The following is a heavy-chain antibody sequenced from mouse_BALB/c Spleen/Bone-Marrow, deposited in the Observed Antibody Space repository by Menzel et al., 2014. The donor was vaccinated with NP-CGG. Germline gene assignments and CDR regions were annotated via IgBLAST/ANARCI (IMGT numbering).Heavy chain of an antibody. Sequence: QVQLKQSGAELAKPGASVKMSCKASGYTFTSYWMHWVKQRPGQGLEWIGYINPSTGYTEYNQKFKGKATLTADKSSSTAYMQLSSLTSEDSAVYYCARQITTVDYAMDYWGQGTSVTVSS. CDR2: INPSTGYT. V-gene: IGHV1-7*01. D-gene: IGHD1-1*01. CDR1: GYTFTSYW. J-gene: IGHJ4*01. CDR3: ARQITTVDYAMDY.